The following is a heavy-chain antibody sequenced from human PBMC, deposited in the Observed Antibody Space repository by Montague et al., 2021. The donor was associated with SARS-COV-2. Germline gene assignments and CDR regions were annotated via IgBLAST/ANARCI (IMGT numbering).Heavy chain of an antibody. CDR2: ITHSGST. Sequence: SETLSPTCAVYGGSFSGYYWSWIRQPPGKGLEWIGEITHSGSTNYNPSLKSRVTISLDTSTNQFSLKLSSVTAADTAVYYCARGRYSSSWYGTKYYFDYWGQGTLVTVSS. D-gene: IGHD6-13*01. CDR1: GGSFSGYY. V-gene: IGHV4-34*01. J-gene: IGHJ4*02. CDR3: ARGRYSSSWYGTKYYFDY.